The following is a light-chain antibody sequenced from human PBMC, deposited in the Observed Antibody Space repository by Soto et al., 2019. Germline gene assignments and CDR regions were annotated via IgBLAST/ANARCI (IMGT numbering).Light chain of an antibody. J-gene: IGLJ1*01. CDR3: QSYDSSLSGYV. CDR2: DNN. Sequence: QSVLAQPPSVSAAPGQKVTISCSGGGSNIGNNYVSWYQQLPGTAPKLLIYDNNRRPSGIPDRFSGSKSGTSATLGITGLQTEDEADYYCQSYDSSLSGYVFGTGTKVTVL. V-gene: IGLV1-51*01. CDR1: GSNIGNNY.